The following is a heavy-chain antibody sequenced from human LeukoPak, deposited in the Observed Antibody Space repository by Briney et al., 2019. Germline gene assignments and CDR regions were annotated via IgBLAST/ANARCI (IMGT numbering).Heavy chain of an antibody. CDR2: IYYSGST. CDR3: ARDGYSSSMDV. D-gene: IGHD6-13*01. V-gene: IGHV4-59*12. Sequence: SETLSLTCTVSGGSISSYYWSWVRQPPGKGLEWIGYIYYSGSTNYNPSLKSRVTISVDTSKNQFSLKLSSVTAADTAVYYCARDGYSSSMDVWGKGTTVSVSS. CDR1: GGSISSYY. J-gene: IGHJ6*03.